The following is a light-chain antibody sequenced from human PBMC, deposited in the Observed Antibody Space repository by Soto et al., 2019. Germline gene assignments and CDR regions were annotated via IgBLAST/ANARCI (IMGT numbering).Light chain of an antibody. J-gene: IGKJ1*01. CDR2: DAS. CDR3: QQYDRT. CDR1: QDISNY. V-gene: IGKV1-33*01. Sequence: DIQMTQSPSSLSASVGDRVTITCQASQDISNYLNWYQQKPGKAPKLLIYDASNLETGVPSRFSGRGSGTDFTFTISSLQPEDIATYYCQQYDRTFGQGTKVEIK.